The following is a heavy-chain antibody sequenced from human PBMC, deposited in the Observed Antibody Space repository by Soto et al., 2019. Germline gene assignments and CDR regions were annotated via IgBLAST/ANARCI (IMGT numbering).Heavy chain of an antibody. CDR1: GGTFSSYA. CDR2: IIPIFGTA. CDR3: ARDGHDIVATTNYFYYGTDV. V-gene: IGHV1-69*13. Sequence: SVKVSCKASGGTFSSYAISWVRQAPGQGLEWLGGIIPIFGTANYAQKLQGRVTITADESTSTAYMELSSLTSEDTAVYYCARDGHDIVATTNYFYYGTDVWGQGTTVTVSS. J-gene: IGHJ6*02. D-gene: IGHD5-12*01.